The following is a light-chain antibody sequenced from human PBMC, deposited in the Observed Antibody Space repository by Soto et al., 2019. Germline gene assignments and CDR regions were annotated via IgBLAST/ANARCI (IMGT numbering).Light chain of an antibody. CDR3: MSYAGGNRFV. Sequence: QSVLTHAPSASGSPGESVTIFCAGTINDVGGYNYVSWYQQHPGKVPQLMIYQVTKRPSGVPDRFSASKSDTTASLTISGLQAEDEGDYYCMSYAGGNRFVFGTGTKVTVL. J-gene: IGLJ1*01. CDR2: QVT. CDR1: INDVGGYNY. V-gene: IGLV2-8*01.